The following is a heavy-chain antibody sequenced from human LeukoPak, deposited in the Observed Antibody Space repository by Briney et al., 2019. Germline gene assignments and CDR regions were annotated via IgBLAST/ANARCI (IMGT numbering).Heavy chain of an antibody. CDR3: AKDQIGYCSSTSCYTIGY. Sequence: GGSLRLSCAASGFTFSSYAMSWVRQAPGKGLEWVSAISGSGGSTYYADSVMGRFTISRDNSKNTLYLQMNSLRAEDTAVYYCAKDQIGYCSSTSCYTIGYWGQGTLVTVSS. CDR1: GFTFSSYA. CDR2: ISGSGGST. V-gene: IGHV3-23*01. D-gene: IGHD2-2*02. J-gene: IGHJ4*02.